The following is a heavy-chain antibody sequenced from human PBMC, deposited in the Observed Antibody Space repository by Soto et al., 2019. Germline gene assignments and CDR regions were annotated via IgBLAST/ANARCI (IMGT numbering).Heavy chain of an antibody. Sequence: SVKVSCKASGGTCSNYAISWVRQAPGQGLEWMGGIIPMLGTANHAQKFQGRVTITADKSTGTTYMELSSLRSEDTAVYYCARGGYSSGSSAYWYFDLWGRGTLVTVSS. CDR3: ARGGYSSGSSAYWYFDL. CDR2: IIPMLGTA. CDR1: GGTCSNYA. D-gene: IGHD6-19*01. V-gene: IGHV1-69*10. J-gene: IGHJ2*01.